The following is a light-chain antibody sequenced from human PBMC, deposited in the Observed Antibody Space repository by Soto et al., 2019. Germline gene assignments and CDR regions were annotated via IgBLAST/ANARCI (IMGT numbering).Light chain of an antibody. J-gene: IGLJ2*01. CDR3: SSYTRRTSVV. CDR1: SSDVGRYNY. CDR2: EVS. Sequence: QSVLTQPASVSGSPGQSITISCTGTSSDVGRYNYVSWYQQYPGKAPKLIIFEVSIRPSGVSNRFSGSKSGTTASLTISGLQIEDEADYYCSSYTRRTSVVVGGGTKLTVL. V-gene: IGLV2-14*01.